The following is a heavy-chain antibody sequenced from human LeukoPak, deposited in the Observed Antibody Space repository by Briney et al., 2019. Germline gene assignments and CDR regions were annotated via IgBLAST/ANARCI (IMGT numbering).Heavy chain of an antibody. D-gene: IGHD3-22*01. CDR1: GFTLSHYW. CDR2: IRYDGSDK. CDR3: ARESQSYDSSGSTFDY. Sequence: AGGSLRLSCKASGFTLSHYWMIWVRQAPGKGLEWVAFIRYDGSDKYYADSVRGRFTISRDDSKNMLYLQMNSLRAEDTAVYYCARESQSYDSSGSTFDYWGQGTLVTVSS. V-gene: IGHV3-30*02. J-gene: IGHJ4*02.